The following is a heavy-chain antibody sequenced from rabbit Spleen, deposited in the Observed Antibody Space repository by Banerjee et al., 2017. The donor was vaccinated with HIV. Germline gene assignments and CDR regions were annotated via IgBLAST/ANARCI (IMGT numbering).Heavy chain of an antibody. D-gene: IGHD6-1*01. Sequence: QEQLVESGGGLVQPEGSLTLTCTASGFDFSSNYYMCWVRQAPGKGLEWISCIYTGGSGSTYYASWAKGRFTISKASSTTVTLQMTSLTAADTATYFCARTDGYATGAVYNLNLWGPGTLVTVS. J-gene: IGHJ4*01. V-gene: IGHV1S45*01. CDR3: ARTDGYATGAVYNLNL. CDR2: IYTGGSGST. CDR1: GFDFSSNYY.